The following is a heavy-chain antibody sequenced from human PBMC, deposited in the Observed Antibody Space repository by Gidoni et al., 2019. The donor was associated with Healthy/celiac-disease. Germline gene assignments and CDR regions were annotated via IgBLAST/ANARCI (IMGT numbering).Heavy chain of an antibody. CDR1: GFTFSSYA. CDR3: AKDRSWSGSVRGAFDI. J-gene: IGHJ3*02. V-gene: IGHV3-23*01. Sequence: EVQLLESGGGLVQPGGSLRLSCAASGFTFSSYAMRWVRQAPGKGMEWVYAISGSGGSTYYADSVKGRFTISRDNSKDTLYLQMNSLRAEDTAVYYCAKDRSWSGSVRGAFDIWGQGTMGTGSS. CDR2: ISGSGGST. D-gene: IGHD1-26*01.